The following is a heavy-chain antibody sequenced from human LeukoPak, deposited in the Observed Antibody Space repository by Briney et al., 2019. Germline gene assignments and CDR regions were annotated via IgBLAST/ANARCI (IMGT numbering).Heavy chain of an antibody. D-gene: IGHD3-10*01. Sequence: GGSLRLSCAASGFTFSSYGMHWVRQAPGKGLEWLSYITSDSRTIYYADSVRGRFTISRDNAKRSLYLQMDSLRDEDTAVYYCARDRPNTGFDFDYWGRGTLVTVSS. CDR3: ARDRPNTGFDFDY. J-gene: IGHJ4*02. CDR1: GFTFSSYG. CDR2: ITSDSRTI. V-gene: IGHV3-48*02.